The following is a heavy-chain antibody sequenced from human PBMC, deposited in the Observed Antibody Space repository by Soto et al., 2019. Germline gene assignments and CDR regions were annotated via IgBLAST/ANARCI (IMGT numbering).Heavy chain of an antibody. CDR3: GRDWPYSSSWYDLNWFGC. CDR1: GFTFITYS. Sequence: PGGSLRLSCAASGFTFITYSMNWVRQAPGKGLEWVSSISSSSSTIYYADSVKGRFTISRDNAKNSLYLQMNILRDEDTAVYYCGRDWPYSSSWYDLNWFGCWGQGNLVTVSS. CDR2: ISSSSSTI. V-gene: IGHV3-48*02. D-gene: IGHD6-13*01. J-gene: IGHJ5*01.